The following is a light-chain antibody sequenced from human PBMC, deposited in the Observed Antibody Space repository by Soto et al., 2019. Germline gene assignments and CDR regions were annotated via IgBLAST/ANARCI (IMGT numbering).Light chain of an antibody. J-gene: IGKJ4*01. Sequence: TQSPSTLSASVGDRVTITCRASQSIRSNLAWYQHKPGQAPRLLISDASAGATGIPARFSGSGSGTDFTLTISSLEPEDFAVYYCQQRSNWLTFGGGTKVDIK. CDR2: DAS. CDR3: QQRSNWLT. V-gene: IGKV3-11*01. CDR1: QSIRSN.